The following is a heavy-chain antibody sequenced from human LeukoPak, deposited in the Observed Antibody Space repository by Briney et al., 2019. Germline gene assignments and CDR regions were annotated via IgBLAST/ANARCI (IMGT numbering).Heavy chain of an antibody. CDR3: ARDEEVVWGSYRYNY. CDR1: GYTFTGYY. Sequence: ASVKVSCKASGYTFTGYYMHWVRQAPGQGLEWMGWINPNSGGTNYAQKFQGRVTMTRDTSISTAYMELSRLRSDDTAVYYCARDEEVVWGSYRYNYWGQGTLVTVSS. J-gene: IGHJ4*02. D-gene: IGHD3-16*02. V-gene: IGHV1-2*02. CDR2: INPNSGGT.